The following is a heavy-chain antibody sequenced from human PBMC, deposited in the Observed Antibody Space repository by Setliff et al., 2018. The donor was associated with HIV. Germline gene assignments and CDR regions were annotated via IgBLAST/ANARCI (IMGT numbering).Heavy chain of an antibody. D-gene: IGHD3-3*01. Sequence: SQTLSLTCAVYGGSFSGYYWSWIRQPPGKGLEWIGEINPSGSANYSPSLKSRVTVSVDTSKNEFSLKLGSVTAADTAVYFCARGGLNDYTLFYDFWGKGTLVTVSS. CDR2: INPSGSA. CDR1: GGSFSGYY. J-gene: IGHJ4*01. CDR3: ARGGLNDYTLFYDF. V-gene: IGHV4-34*01.